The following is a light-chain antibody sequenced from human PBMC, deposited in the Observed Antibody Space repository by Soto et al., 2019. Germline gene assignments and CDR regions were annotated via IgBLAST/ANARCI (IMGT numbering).Light chain of an antibody. J-gene: IGKJ1*01. CDR1: QGIRNA. V-gene: IGKV1-17*01. CDR3: QQTYRTPPT. CDR2: AAS. Sequence: DSQMTQSPSSPSASVGDRVTITCRASQGIRNALGWYQQKPGQVPKRLIYAASTLEGGVPSRFSGSRSGTEFILTISSLQPDDSATYYCQQTYRTPPTFGQGTKVDIK.